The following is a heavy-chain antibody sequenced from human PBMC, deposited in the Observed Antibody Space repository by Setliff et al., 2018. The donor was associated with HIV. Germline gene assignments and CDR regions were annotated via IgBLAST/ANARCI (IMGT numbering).Heavy chain of an antibody. Sequence: HPGGSLRLSCAASGFTFSSYNMSWVRQAPGKGLEWVANIKQDGSEKYYVDSVKGRFTISRDNAKNSLYLQMNSLRAEDTAVYYCARGLNLRRGLLSPCLDFWGQGTLVTVSS. CDR2: IKQDGSEK. CDR1: GFTFSSYN. D-gene: IGHD2-15*01. J-gene: IGHJ4*02. V-gene: IGHV3-7*01. CDR3: ARGLNLRRGLLSPCLDF.